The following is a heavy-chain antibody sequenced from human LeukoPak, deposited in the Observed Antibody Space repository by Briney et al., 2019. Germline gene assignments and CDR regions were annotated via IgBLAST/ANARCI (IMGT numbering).Heavy chain of an antibody. CDR2: ISFNGGST. J-gene: IGHJ6*02. Sequence: GVSLRLSCSASGFTVKNYAMHWVRQAPGKGLEYVSGISFNGGSTNYADSVKGRFTISRHNSKNTLYLQMNSLRAEDTAVYYCARDLLLWFGELFDYYGMDVWGQGTTVTVSS. V-gene: IGHV3-64*04. CDR3: ARDLLLWFGELFDYYGMDV. CDR1: GFTVKNYA. D-gene: IGHD3-10*01.